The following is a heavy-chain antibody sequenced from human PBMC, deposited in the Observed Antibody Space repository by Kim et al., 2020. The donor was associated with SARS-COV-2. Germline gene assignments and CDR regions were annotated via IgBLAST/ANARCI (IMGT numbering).Heavy chain of an antibody. V-gene: IGHV3-48*03. CDR1: GFTFSSYE. CDR3: ARDSSGSGSPDY. J-gene: IGHJ4*02. D-gene: IGHD3-10*01. Sequence: GGSLRLSCAASGFTFSSYEMNWVRQAPGKGLEWVSYISSSGSTIYYADSVKGRFTISRDNAKNSLYLQMNSLRAEDTAVYYCARDSSGSGSPDYWGQGTLVTVSS. CDR2: ISSSGSTI.